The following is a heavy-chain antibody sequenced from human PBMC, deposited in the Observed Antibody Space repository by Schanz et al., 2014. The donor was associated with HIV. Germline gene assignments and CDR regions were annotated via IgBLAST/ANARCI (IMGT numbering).Heavy chain of an antibody. D-gene: IGHD6-13*01. V-gene: IGHV3-33*05. CDR2: ISDDGSKK. CDR1: GFTFRSYG. Sequence: QVQLVESGGGVVQPGRSLRLSCAASGFTFRSYGMHWVRQAPGKGLEWVAVISDDGSKKYYADSLKGRFAISRDQSTNTLYLQMNSLTADDTAVYYCAKRIHSSSWSFEYWGQGTLVTVSS. CDR3: AKRIHSSSWSFEY. J-gene: IGHJ4*02.